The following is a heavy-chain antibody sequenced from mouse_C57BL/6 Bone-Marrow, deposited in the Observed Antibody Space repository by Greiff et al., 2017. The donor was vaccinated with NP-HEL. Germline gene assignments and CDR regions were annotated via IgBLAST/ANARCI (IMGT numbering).Heavy chain of an antibody. CDR1: GFSLTSYG. CDR2: IWGGGST. CDR3: AKQIYYDYDVGYAMDY. V-gene: IGHV2-9*01. Sequence: VQVVESGPGLVAPSQSLSITCTVSGFSLTSYGVDWVRQPPGKGLEWLGVIWGGGSTNYNSALMSRLSISKDNSKSQVFLKMNSLQTDDTAMYYCAKQIYYDYDVGYAMDYWGQGTSVTVSS. J-gene: IGHJ4*01. D-gene: IGHD2-4*01.